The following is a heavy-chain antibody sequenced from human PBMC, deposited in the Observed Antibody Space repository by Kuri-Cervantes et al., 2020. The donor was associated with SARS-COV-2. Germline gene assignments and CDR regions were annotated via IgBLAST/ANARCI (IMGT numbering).Heavy chain of an antibody. CDR2: IWYDGSNK. D-gene: IGHD6-13*01. CDR3: AKRQQLVRGGFDY. J-gene: IGHJ4*02. V-gene: IGHV3-33*06. Sequence: GESLKISCAASGFTFSSYGMHWVRQAPGKGLEWVAVIWYDGSNKYYADSVKGRFTISRDNSKNTLYLQMNSLRAEDTAVYYCAKRQQLVRGGFDYWGQGTLVTVSS. CDR1: GFTFSSYG.